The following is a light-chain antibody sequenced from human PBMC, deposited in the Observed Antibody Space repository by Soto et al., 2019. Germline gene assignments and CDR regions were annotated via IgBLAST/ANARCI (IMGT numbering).Light chain of an antibody. Sequence: DIQMTQSPSSLSAAIGDRVTITCRASQSIKNYLNWYQHKPGAAPKLLIVGASNLESGVPSRFSGSGSGTEFTLSISSLQPEDFATYYCQQGYSTTPITFGQGTRLEIK. CDR3: QQGYSTTPIT. V-gene: IGKV1-39*01. CDR1: QSIKNY. CDR2: GAS. J-gene: IGKJ5*01.